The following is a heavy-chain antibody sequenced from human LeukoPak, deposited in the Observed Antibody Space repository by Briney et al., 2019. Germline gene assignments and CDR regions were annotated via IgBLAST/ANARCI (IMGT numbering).Heavy chain of an antibody. D-gene: IGHD5-12*01. CDR2: ISSSSSDI. J-gene: IGHJ4*02. CDR1: GFTFSNYS. Sequence: PGGSLRLSCAASGFTFSNYSLNWVRQAPGKGLEWVSSISSSSSDIYYADSVKGRLTISRDNAKNSLYLQMNSLRAEDTAVYYCARESGYDIDFDYWGQGTLVTVSS. CDR3: ARESGYDIDFDY. V-gene: IGHV3-21*01.